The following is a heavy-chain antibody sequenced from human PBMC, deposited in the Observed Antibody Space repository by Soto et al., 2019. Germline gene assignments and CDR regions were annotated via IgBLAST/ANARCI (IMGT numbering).Heavy chain of an antibody. Sequence: PSETLSLTCTVSGGSISSSSYYWGWIRQPPGKGLEWIGSIYYSGSTYYNPSLKSRVTISVDTSKNQFSLKLSSVTAADTAVYYCARHLGYSSSFNWFDPWGQGTLVTVSS. CDR3: ARHLGYSSSFNWFDP. CDR1: GGSISSSSYY. D-gene: IGHD6-6*01. J-gene: IGHJ5*02. V-gene: IGHV4-39*01. CDR2: IYYSGST.